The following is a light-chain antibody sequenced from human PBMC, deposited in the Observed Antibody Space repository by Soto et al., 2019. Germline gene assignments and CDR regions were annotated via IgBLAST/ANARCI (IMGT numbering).Light chain of an antibody. CDR3: SSYITSSTRGPV. V-gene: IGLV2-14*01. J-gene: IGLJ2*01. CDR1: SSDIGGYNY. Sequence: QSALTQPASVSGSPGQSITISCTGTSSDIGGYNYVSWYQQHPGKAPKLMIYDVSDRPLGVSNRFSGSKSGNTASLTISGLQAEDEADYYCSSYITSSTRGPVFGGGTKLTVL. CDR2: DVS.